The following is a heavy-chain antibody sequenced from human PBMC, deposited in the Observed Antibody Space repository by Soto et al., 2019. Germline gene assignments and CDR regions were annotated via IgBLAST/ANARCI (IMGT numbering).Heavy chain of an antibody. CDR3: ARGHLAVVPVASWFYYMDV. Sequence: ASVKVSCKASGYTFTNYAVHWVLRAPGQRLEWMGWINAGNGNTRFSQNLQGRVTITRDTSARTVYMELSSLRSEDTAVYYCARGHLAVVPVASWFYYMDVWGKGTTVTVSS. J-gene: IGHJ6*03. D-gene: IGHD2-2*01. CDR1: GYTFTNYA. V-gene: IGHV1-3*01. CDR2: INAGNGNT.